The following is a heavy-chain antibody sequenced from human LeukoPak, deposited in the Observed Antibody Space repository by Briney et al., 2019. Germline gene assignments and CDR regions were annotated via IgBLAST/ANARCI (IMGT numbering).Heavy chain of an antibody. CDR2: IDEGGSNA. J-gene: IGHJ4*02. V-gene: IGHV3-74*03. D-gene: IGHD2-21*01. Sequence: GGSLRLSCAASGFTFSNHWMHWVRRAPGKGLVWVSRIDEGGSNAMYADSVKGRFSISRDNAKNTVNLQMNSLRAEDTGVYYCIRDEALWRLDYWGQGTLVTVSS. CDR1: GFTFSNHW. CDR3: IRDEALWRLDY.